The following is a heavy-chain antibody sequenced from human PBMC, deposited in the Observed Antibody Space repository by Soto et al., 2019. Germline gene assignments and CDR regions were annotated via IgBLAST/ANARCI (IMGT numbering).Heavy chain of an antibody. V-gene: IGHV3-11*01. Sequence: GGSLRLSCSGFGFNFSDYYMNWIRQSPVKGLEWVSSILSLESHKYYAASVMGRFSVSRGNAKRSLFLQMNNLRAEDTGIYFCATGLKDTSNRPSFDSWGPGTPVTVSS. CDR1: GFNFSDYY. CDR3: ATGLKDTSNRPSFDS. J-gene: IGHJ4*02. CDR2: ILSLESHK. D-gene: IGHD2-8*01.